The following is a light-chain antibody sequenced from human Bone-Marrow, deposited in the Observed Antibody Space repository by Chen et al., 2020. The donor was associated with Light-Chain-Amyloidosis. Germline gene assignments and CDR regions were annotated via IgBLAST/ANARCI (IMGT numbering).Light chain of an antibody. CDR2: GAF. J-gene: IGKJ1*01. CDR1: HSVSSN. CDR3: QQYNDWPRT. Sequence: EIVMPQPPATLSLSPGERATLSCRASHSVSSNLAWYQQKPGQAPRLLIYGAFTRATGIPARFSGGGSGTEFTLTISSLQSEDFAVYYCQQYNDWPRTFGQGSRVEIK. V-gene: IGKV3-15*01.